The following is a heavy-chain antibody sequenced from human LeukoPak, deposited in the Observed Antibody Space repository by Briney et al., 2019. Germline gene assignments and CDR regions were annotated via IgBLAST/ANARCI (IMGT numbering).Heavy chain of an antibody. CDR2: IYTSGIT. Sequence: LAGGSLRLSCAASGFVVSDSYMSWVRQAPGQGLEWVSLIYTSGITKYTDSVKGRFTISRDNAKNTLYLQMNTLSAEDTAVNYCVGYYVGKFDYWGQGTLVTVSS. V-gene: IGHV3-66*02. CDR3: VGYYVGKFDY. J-gene: IGHJ4*02. D-gene: IGHD4-23*01. CDR1: GFVVSDSY.